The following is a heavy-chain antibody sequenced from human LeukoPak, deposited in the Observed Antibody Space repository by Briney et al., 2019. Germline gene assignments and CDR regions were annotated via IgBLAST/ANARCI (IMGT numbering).Heavy chain of an antibody. CDR2: INHSGST. Sequence: PSETLSLTCAVYGGSFSGYYWSWIRQPPGKGLEWIGEINHSGSTNYNPSLKSRVTISVDTSKNQFSLKLSSVTAADTAVYYCARGDGDCAYWGQGTLVTVSS. V-gene: IGHV4-34*01. CDR1: GGSFSGYY. CDR3: ARGDGDCAY. D-gene: IGHD2-21*02. J-gene: IGHJ4*02.